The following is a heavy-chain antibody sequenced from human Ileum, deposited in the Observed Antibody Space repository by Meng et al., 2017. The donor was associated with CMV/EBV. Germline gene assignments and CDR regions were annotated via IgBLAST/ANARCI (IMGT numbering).Heavy chain of an antibody. CDR1: GGYINSGGYY. CDR3: ARGGSNSAGYYSPLY. D-gene: IGHD3-22*01. Sequence: SGGYINSGGYYWNWIRQHPGKSLEWIGSISYSGNAYSSPSLKSRLTISADTSSNQFSLKLSSVTAADTAVYYCARGGSNSAGYYSPLYWGQGTLVTVSS. CDR2: ISYSGNA. J-gene: IGHJ4*02. V-gene: IGHV4-31*02.